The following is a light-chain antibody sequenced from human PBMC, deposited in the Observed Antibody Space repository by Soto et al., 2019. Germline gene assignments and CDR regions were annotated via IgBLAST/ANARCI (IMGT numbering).Light chain of an antibody. V-gene: IGKV3-20*01. CDR2: GAS. Sequence: EIVLTQSPGTLSLSPGEGATLSCRASQTVSSTYLAWYQQKPGRAPSLLIHGASTRAAGIPDRFSASGSGTHFTLTINRLEPEDFAVYFCQQYNNWPLTFGGGTKVEIK. J-gene: IGKJ4*01. CDR1: QTVSSTY. CDR3: QQYNNWPLT.